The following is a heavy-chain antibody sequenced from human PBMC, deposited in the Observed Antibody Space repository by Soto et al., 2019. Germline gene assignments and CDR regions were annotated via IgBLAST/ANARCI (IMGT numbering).Heavy chain of an antibody. J-gene: IGHJ4*02. V-gene: IGHV3-30*18. CDR2: ISYDGSNK. CDR1: GFTFSSYG. D-gene: IGHD2-15*01. Sequence: QVQLVESGGGVGQPGRSLRLSCAASGFTFSSYGMHWVRQAPGKGLEWVAVISYDGSNKYYADSVKGRFTISRDNSKNTLYLQMNSLRAEDTAVYYCAKDRVVVAATGGLDYWGQGTMVTVSS. CDR3: AKDRVVVAATGGLDY.